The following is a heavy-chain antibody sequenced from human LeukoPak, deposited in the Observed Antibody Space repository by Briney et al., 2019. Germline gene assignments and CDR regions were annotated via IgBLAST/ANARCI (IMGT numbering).Heavy chain of an antibody. Sequence: EASVKVSCKASGYSFTSYYMHWVRQAAGQGLEWMGIINPSGGSTSYVQKFQGRVTMTRDTSTSTVYMELSSLRSEDTAVYYCARAYDSSGYFLGYYFDYWGQGTLVTVSS. CDR2: INPSGGST. J-gene: IGHJ4*02. V-gene: IGHV1-46*01. CDR1: GYSFTSYY. CDR3: ARAYDSSGYFLGYYFDY. D-gene: IGHD3-22*01.